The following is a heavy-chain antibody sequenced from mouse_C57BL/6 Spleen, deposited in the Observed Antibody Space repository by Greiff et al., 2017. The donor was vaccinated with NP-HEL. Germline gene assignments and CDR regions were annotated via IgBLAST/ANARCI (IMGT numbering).Heavy chain of an antibody. D-gene: IGHD2-3*01. Sequence: QVQLQQPGAELVKPGASVKVSCKASGYTFTSYWMHWVKQRPGQGLEWIGRIHPSDSDTNYNQKFKGKATLTVDKSSSTAYMQLSSLTADDSAVYCCAIEGDGYYVDYAMDYWGQGTSVTVSS. CDR2: IHPSDSDT. V-gene: IGHV1-74*01. CDR3: AIEGDGYYVDYAMDY. CDR1: GYTFTSYW. J-gene: IGHJ4*01.